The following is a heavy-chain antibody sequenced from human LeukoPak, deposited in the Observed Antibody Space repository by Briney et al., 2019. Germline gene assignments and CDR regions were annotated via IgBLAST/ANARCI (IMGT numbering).Heavy chain of an antibody. V-gene: IGHV4-59*08. CDR3: ARHVSYGGNSLYYFDY. CDR1: GGSISSYY. D-gene: IGHD4-23*01. Sequence: PSETLSLTCTVSGGSISSYYRSWIRQPPGKGLEWIGYIYYSGSTNYNPSLKSRVTISVDTSKNQFSLKLSSVTAADTAVYYCARHVSYGGNSLYYFDYWGQGTLVTVSS. CDR2: IYYSGST. J-gene: IGHJ4*02.